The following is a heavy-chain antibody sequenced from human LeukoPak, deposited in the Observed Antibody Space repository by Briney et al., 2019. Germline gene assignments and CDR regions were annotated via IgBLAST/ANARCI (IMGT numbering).Heavy chain of an antibody. J-gene: IGHJ6*03. CDR1: GFTFSDSY. V-gene: IGHV3-11*01. D-gene: IGHD4-17*01. CDR3: VRAHGGYRDSYSYYLDV. Sequence: PGGSLRLSCAASGFTFSDSYMSWVRQAPGKGLELISYISDSAITIYYADSVRGRFTTSSGNRKNSLYLQMNILRAEDTAVYFFVRAHGGYRDSYSYYLDVWGKGTTVTVSS. CDR2: ISDSAITI.